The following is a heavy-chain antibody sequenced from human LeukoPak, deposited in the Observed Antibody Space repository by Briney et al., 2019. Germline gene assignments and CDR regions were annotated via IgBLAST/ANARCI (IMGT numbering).Heavy chain of an antibody. Sequence: PGGSLRLSCTASEFTFCSYYLNWLSQAPGKGLEWVSAISSSSSYIYYADSVKGRFTISRDNTKNSLSLPMNSLRAEDTRIYYCPRVGISGKAGLFDYWGQGTLVTVSS. CDR2: ISSSSSYI. V-gene: IGHV3-21*01. CDR1: EFTFCSYY. D-gene: IGHD6-19*01. J-gene: IGHJ4*02. CDR3: PRVGISGKAGLFDY.